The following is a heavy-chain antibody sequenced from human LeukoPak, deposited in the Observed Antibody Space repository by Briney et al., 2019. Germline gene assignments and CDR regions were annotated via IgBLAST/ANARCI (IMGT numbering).Heavy chain of an antibody. V-gene: IGHV3-74*03. CDR3: AITVDCRATTDCYSYFHH. CDR1: GFTFSSYF. J-gene: IGHJ1*01. Sequence: PGGSLRLSCAVSGFTFSSYFMHWVRQAPGKGLVWVSRVSNDGTYTEYADSVKGRFTISRDNAKDTLYLQVNSLRAEDTAVYYCAITVDCRATTDCYSYFHHWGQGTLVTVSS. CDR2: VSNDGTYT. D-gene: IGHD2-21*02.